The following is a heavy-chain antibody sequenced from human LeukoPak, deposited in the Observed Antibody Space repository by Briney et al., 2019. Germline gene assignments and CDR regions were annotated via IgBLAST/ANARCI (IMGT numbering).Heavy chain of an antibody. D-gene: IGHD5-18*01. CDR1: GFTFSSYA. CDR2: ISGSGGST. V-gene: IGHV3-23*01. Sequence: PGGSQRLSCAASGFTFSSYAMSWVRQAPGKGLEWVSAISGSGGSTYYADSVKGRFTISRDNSKNTLYLQMNSLRAEDTAVYYCAKDQTWIQLWSDQKDYWGQGTLVTVSS. CDR3: AKDQTWIQLWSDQKDY. J-gene: IGHJ4*02.